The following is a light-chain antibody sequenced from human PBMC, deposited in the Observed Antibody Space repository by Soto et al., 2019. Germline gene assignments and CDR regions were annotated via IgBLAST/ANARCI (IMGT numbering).Light chain of an antibody. CDR3: PQYGISPTT. Sequence: EIGLTQSPATVSLSPGERATLSCRASQSFSSSYLAWYQRKPGQAHRLLSYGASSRATRITDRFSGSGSGTAFTLTISRLEPEDFAVYYCPQYGISPTTLGQRTKA. J-gene: IGKJ1*01. CDR2: GAS. V-gene: IGKV3-20*01. CDR1: QSFSSSY.